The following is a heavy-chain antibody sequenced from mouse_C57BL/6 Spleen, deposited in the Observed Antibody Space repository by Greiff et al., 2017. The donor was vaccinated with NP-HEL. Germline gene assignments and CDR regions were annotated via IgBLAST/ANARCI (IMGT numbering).Heavy chain of an antibody. CDR2: IDPSDSYT. CDR3: ASPGTGGFAY. J-gene: IGHJ3*01. D-gene: IGHD4-1*01. V-gene: IGHV1-69*01. Sequence: QVQLKQPGAELVMPGASVKLSCKASGYTFTSYWMHWVKQRPGQGLEWIGEIDPSDSYTNYNQKFKGKSTLTVDKSSSTAYMQLSSLTSEDSAVYYCASPGTGGFAYWGQGTLVTVSA. CDR1: GYTFTSYW.